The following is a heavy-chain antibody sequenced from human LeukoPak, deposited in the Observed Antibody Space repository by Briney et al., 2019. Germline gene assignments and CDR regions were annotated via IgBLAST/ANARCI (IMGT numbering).Heavy chain of an antibody. J-gene: IGHJ4*02. V-gene: IGHV1-18*01. Sequence: GASVKVSCKASGYTFTSYGISWVRQAPGQGLEWMGWISAYNGNTNYAQKLQGRVTMTTDTSTSTAYIELRSLRSDDTAVYYCAREYSGYDWGHFDCWGQGTLVTVSS. CDR1: GYTFTSYG. CDR2: ISAYNGNT. D-gene: IGHD5-12*01. CDR3: AREYSGYDWGHFDC.